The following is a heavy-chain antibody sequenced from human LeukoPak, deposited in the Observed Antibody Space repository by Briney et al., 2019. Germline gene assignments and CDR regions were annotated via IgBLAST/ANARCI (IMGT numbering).Heavy chain of an antibody. J-gene: IGHJ4*02. V-gene: IGHV3-30*02. Sequence: GGSLRLSCAASGFIFGTYGMYWVRQAPGKGLEWVAFIRHDGSIKNYADSVKGRSTISRDNSKNTLYLQMNSLRAEDTAVYYCAKDSLADIDYWGQGTLVTVSP. CDR2: IRHDGSIK. D-gene: IGHD3-16*01. CDR3: AKDSLADIDY. CDR1: GFIFGTYG.